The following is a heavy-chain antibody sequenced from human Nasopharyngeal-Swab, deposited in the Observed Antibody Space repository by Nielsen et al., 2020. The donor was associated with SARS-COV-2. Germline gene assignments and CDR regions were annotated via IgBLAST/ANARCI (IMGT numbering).Heavy chain of an antibody. J-gene: IGHJ6*02. CDR3: ARENCGGDCYSPGYYYYGMDV. D-gene: IGHD2-21*01. CDR1: GFTFSSYA. V-gene: IGHV3-23*01. Sequence: GESLKISCAASGFTFSSYAMSWVRQAPGKGLEWVSAISGSGGSTYYADSVKGRFTISRDNSKNTLYLQMNSLRAEDTAVYYCARENCGGDCYSPGYYYYGMDVWGQGTTVTVSS. CDR2: ISGSGGST.